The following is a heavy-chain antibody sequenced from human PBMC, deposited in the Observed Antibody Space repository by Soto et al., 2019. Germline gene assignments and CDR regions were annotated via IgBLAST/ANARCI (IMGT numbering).Heavy chain of an antibody. V-gene: IGHV6-1*01. CDR2: TYYRSKWYK. Sequence: SQTLSLTCAISGYSVSSNSAALNWIRQSPSRGLEWLGRTYYRSKWYKDYAVSVKSRITINPDTSKNQFSLQLNSVTPEDTAVYYCARGDSSGWSRGGFDYWGQGTLVTVT. J-gene: IGHJ4*02. D-gene: IGHD6-19*01. CDR1: GYSVSSNSAA. CDR3: ARGDSSGWSRGGFDY.